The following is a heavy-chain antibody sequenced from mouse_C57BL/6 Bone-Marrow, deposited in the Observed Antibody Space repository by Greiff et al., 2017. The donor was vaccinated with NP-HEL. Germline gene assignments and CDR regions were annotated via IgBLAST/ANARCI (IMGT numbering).Heavy chain of an antibody. D-gene: IGHD2-5*01. V-gene: IGHV1-53*01. CDR2: INPSNGGT. CDR1: GYTFTSYW. Sequence: VKLVESGTELVKPGASVKLSCKASGYTFTSYWMHWVKQRPGQGLEWIGNINPSNGGTNYNEKFKSKATLTVDKSSSTAYMQLSSLTSEDSAVYYCARDYSNPYATDYWGQGTSVTVSS. J-gene: IGHJ4*01. CDR3: ARDYSNPYATDY.